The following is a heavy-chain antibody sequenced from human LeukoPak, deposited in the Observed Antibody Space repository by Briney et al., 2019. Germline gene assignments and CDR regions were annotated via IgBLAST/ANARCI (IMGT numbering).Heavy chain of an antibody. CDR2: IYTDGST. D-gene: IGHD4-11*01. Sequence: SETLSLTCTVSGGSISSYYWSWIRQPAGKGLEWIGRIYTDGSTDYNPSLKSRLTMSVDTSKNQFSLKLSSVTAADTAVYYCARTTAGHVAFDIWGHGTMVTVSS. CDR3: ARTTAGHVAFDI. V-gene: IGHV4-4*07. J-gene: IGHJ3*02. CDR1: GGSISSYY.